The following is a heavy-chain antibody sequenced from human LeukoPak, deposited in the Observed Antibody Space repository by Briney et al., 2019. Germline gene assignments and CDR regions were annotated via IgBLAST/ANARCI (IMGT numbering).Heavy chain of an antibody. J-gene: IGHJ6*04. CDR2: ISGSGGST. CDR1: GFTFSSYA. Sequence: PGGSLRLSCAASGFTFSSYAMSWVRQAPGKGLECVSAISGSGGSTYYADSVKGRFTISRDNSKNTLYLQMNSLRAEDTAVYYCAKDKRVTMVRGVIIPYGMDAWGKGTTVTVSS. V-gene: IGHV3-23*01. D-gene: IGHD3-10*01. CDR3: AKDKRVTMVRGVIIPYGMDA.